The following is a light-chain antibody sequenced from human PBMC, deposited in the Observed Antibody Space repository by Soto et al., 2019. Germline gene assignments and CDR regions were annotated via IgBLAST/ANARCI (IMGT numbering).Light chain of an antibody. Sequence: QSALTQPPSLSGTPGQRVTISCSGSNSNIGRYSVDWYQHFPGTAPKILLFSDDERPSGVPAGCSGSKSATSASLAISGVQYDDEAEDYCAACDDNLKGPLFGGGTKLTVL. V-gene: IGLV1-44*01. CDR3: AACDDNLKGPL. CDR1: NSNIGRYS. CDR2: SDD. J-gene: IGLJ3*02.